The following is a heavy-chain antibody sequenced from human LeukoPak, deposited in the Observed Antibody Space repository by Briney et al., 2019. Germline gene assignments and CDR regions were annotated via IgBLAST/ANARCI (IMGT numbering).Heavy chain of an antibody. CDR2: IKQDGSEK. CDR1: GFTFSSYW. V-gene: IGHV3-7*01. CDR3: ARELHYYGMDV. J-gene: IGHJ6*02. Sequence: PGRSLRLSCTASGFTFSSYWMSWVRQAPGKGLEWVANIKQDGSEKYYVDSVKGRFTISRDNAKNSLYLQMNSLRAEDTAVYYCARELHYYGMDVWGQGTTVTVSS.